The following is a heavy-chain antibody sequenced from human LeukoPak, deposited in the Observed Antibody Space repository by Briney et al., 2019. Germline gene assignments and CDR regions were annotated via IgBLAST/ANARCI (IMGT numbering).Heavy chain of an antibody. CDR2: ISAYNGNT. D-gene: IGHD6-13*01. CDR3: ARERGSSSWYGYDYYYYYMDV. V-gene: IGHV1-18*01. J-gene: IGHJ6*03. CDR1: GYTFTSYG. Sequence: ASVKVSCKASGYTFTSYGISWVRQAPGQGLEWMGWISAYNGNTNYAQKLQGRVTMTTDTSTSTAYMELRRLRSDDTAVYYCARERGSSSWYGYDYYYYYMDVWGKGTTVTISS.